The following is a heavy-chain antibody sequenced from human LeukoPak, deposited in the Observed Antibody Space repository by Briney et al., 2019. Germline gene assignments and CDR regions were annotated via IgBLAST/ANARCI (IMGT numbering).Heavy chain of an antibody. Sequence: TGGSLRLSCAASGFTFSSYSMNWVRQAPGKGLEWVSSISSSSSYIYYADSVKGRFTISRDNAKNSLYLQMNSLRAEDTAVYYCARAGYSSSCFDYWGQGTLVTVSS. CDR1: GFTFSSYS. J-gene: IGHJ4*02. D-gene: IGHD6-13*01. CDR3: ARAGYSSSCFDY. CDR2: ISSSSSYI. V-gene: IGHV3-21*01.